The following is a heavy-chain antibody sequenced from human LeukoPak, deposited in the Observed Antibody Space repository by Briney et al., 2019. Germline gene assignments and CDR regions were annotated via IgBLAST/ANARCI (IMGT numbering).Heavy chain of an antibody. V-gene: IGHV1-2*02. CDR1: GYTFTGYY. J-gene: IGHJ6*02. CDR3: ARTPDESDIVVVPAATYYYYYGMDV. D-gene: IGHD2-2*01. CDR2: NNPNSGGT. Sequence: GAPVKGSCKASGYTFTGYYMHWVRQAPGQGLEWMGWNNPNSGGTNYAQKFQGRVTMTRDTSISTAYMELSRLRSDDTAVYYCARTPDESDIVVVPAATYYYYYGMDVWGQGTTVTVSS.